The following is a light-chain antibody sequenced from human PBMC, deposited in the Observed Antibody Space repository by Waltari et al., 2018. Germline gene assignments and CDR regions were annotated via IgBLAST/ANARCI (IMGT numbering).Light chain of an antibody. J-gene: IGKJ1*01. V-gene: IGKV1-8*01. Sequence: AIRLTLSPSSIAASTGDRVTITCRASQGVGSYLAWYQQKSGRAQKLLLYASSSLEAEVPSRVGGSGSGTDFTLTISCLQSEDFASYFCQQYYSYPVTFGQGTRV. CDR1: QGVGSY. CDR2: ASS. CDR3: QQYYSYPVT.